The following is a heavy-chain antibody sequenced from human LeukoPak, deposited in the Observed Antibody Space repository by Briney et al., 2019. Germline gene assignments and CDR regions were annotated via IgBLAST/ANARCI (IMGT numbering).Heavy chain of an antibody. V-gene: IGHV3-30*18. CDR1: GLTFSTFG. Sequence: GGSLRLSCAASGLTFSTFGMHWVRQAPGKGLEWVAVISYDGSDKDYADSVKGRFTISRDNSKNTLYLQMNSLRAEDTAVYYCAKGIYSSGWSYFDYWGHGTLVTVSS. CDR2: ISYDGSDK. D-gene: IGHD6-19*01. J-gene: IGHJ4*01. CDR3: AKGIYSSGWSYFDY.